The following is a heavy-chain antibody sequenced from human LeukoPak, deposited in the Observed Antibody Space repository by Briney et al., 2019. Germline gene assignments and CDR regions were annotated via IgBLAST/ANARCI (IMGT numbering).Heavy chain of an antibody. V-gene: IGHV4-59*01. Sequence: PSETLSLTCTVSGGSISSYYWSWIRQPPGKGLEWIGYIYYSGSTNYNPSLKSRVTISVDTSKNQFSLKLSPVTAADTAAYYCARDDGGPNDAFDIWGQGTMVTVSS. J-gene: IGHJ3*02. D-gene: IGHD4-23*01. CDR2: IYYSGST. CDR3: ARDDGGPNDAFDI. CDR1: GGSISSYY.